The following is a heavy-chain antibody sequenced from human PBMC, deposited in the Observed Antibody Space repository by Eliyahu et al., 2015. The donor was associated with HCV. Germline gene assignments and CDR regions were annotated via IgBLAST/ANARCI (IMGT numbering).Heavy chain of an antibody. CDR2: INAGNGNT. V-gene: IGHV1-3*01. CDR3: ARVYLYGSGSYYNHDAFDI. Sequence: QVQLVQSGAEVKKPGASVKVSXKASGYTFTSYAXHWVRQAPGQRLEWMGWINAGNGNTKYSQKFQGRVTITRDTSXSTAYMELSSLRSEDTAVYYCARVYLYGSGSYYNHDAFDIWGQGTMVTVSS. CDR1: GYTFTSYA. J-gene: IGHJ3*02. D-gene: IGHD3-10*01.